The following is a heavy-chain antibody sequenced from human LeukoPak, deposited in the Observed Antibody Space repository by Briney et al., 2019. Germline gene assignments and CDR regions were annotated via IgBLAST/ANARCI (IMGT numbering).Heavy chain of an antibody. D-gene: IGHD1-1*01. CDR2: IYHSGST. V-gene: IGHV4-4*02. J-gene: IGHJ6*02. CDR3: ARDPFEWNDDRYDYYYYGMDV. Sequence: SETLSLTCAVSGGSISSSNWWSWVRQPPGKGLEWIGEIYHSGSTNYNPSLKSRVTISVDKSKNQFSLKLSSVTAADTAVYYCARDPFEWNDDRYDYYYYGMDVWGQGTTVTVSS. CDR1: GGSISSSNW.